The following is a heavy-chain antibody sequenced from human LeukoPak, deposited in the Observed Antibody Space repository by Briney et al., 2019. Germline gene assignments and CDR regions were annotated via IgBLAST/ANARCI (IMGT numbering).Heavy chain of an antibody. Sequence: GGSLRLSCAASGFIFNNYWMTWVRQAPGKGLKWVSTITTGDGNTYYADSVKGRFTVSRDDSKNTLYLQMNSLRAEDTAVYYCAKDGGLWVSAHWGDSWGRGALVTVSS. CDR3: AKDGGLWVSAHWGDS. J-gene: IGHJ4*02. CDR1: GFIFNNYW. CDR2: ITTGDGNT. D-gene: IGHD7-27*01. V-gene: IGHV3-23*01.